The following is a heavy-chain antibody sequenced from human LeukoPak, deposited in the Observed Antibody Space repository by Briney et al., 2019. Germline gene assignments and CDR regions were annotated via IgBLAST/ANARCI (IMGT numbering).Heavy chain of an antibody. J-gene: IGHJ5*02. D-gene: IGHD6-13*01. V-gene: IGHV1-18*01. CDR3: ARVGYSSSGNVWFDP. CDR1: GYTFTSYG. CDR2: ISAYNGNT. Sequence: ASVKVSCKASGYTFTSYGISWVRQAPGQGLEWMGWISAYNGNTNYAQKLQGRVTMTTDTSTSTAFMELRSLRSDDTAVYYCARVGYSSSGNVWFDPWGQGTLVTVSS.